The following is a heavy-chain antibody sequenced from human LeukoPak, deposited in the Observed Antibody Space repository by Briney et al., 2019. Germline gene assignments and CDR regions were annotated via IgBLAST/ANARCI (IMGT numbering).Heavy chain of an antibody. Sequence: SETLSLTCTVSGGSISSGDYYWSWIRQPPGKGLEWIGYIYYSGSTYYNPSLKSRVTISVDTSKNQFSLKLSSVTAADTAVYYCARDSPYIVVVPAAIKRRGSWFDPWGQGTLVTVSS. CDR3: ARDSPYIVVVPAAIKRRGSWFDP. V-gene: IGHV4-30-4*01. J-gene: IGHJ5*02. CDR1: GGSISSGDYY. D-gene: IGHD2-2*01. CDR2: IYYSGST.